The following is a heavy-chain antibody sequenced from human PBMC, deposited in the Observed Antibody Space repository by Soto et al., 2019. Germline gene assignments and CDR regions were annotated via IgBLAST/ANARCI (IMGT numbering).Heavy chain of an antibody. D-gene: IGHD2-15*01. V-gene: IGHV3-23*01. CDR3: ARGHCSGGSCWAHYYYGMDV. J-gene: IGHJ6*02. Sequence: EVQLLESGGGLVQPGGSLRLSCAASGFTFSSYAMSWVRQAPGKGLEWVSAISGSGGSTYYADSVKGRFTISRDSSKNTLSLQMNSLRAEDTALYYCARGHCSGGSCWAHYYYGMDVWGQGTTVTVSS. CDR1: GFTFSSYA. CDR2: ISGSGGST.